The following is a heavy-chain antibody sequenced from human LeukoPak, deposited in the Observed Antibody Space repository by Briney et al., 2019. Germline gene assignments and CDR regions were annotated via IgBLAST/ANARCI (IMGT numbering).Heavy chain of an antibody. J-gene: IGHJ5*02. CDR1: GFTLVDYA. CDR2: ISWNSGSI. D-gene: IGHD4-17*01. CDR3: AKEGSYGDYLWFDP. Sequence: GGSLRLSCAASGFTLVDYAMHWVRQAPGKGLEWVSGISWNSGSIGYADSVKGRFTISRDNAKNSLYLQMNSLRAEDTALYYCAKEGSYGDYLWFDPWGQGTLVTVSS. V-gene: IGHV3-9*01.